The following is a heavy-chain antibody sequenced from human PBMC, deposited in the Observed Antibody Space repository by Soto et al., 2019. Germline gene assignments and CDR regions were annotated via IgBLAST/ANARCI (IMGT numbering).Heavy chain of an antibody. CDR1: GLPHSNFA. D-gene: IGHD2-21*01. J-gene: IGHJ4*02. Sequence: GSLGLSCRASGLPHSNFAMMWVRQTAGKGLECISGIYGSGRGIEYADSVKGRFTISRDNSKNTVYLQMTALRADDTAIYYCEKDAVYNDGLWLMDHWGRGTQVTVYS. V-gene: IGHV3-23*05. CDR3: EKDAVYNDGLWLMDH. CDR2: IYGSGRGI.